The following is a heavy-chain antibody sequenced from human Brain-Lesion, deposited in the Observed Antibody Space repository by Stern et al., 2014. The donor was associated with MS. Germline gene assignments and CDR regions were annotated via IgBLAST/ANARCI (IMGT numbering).Heavy chain of an antibody. CDR1: GGSISSGSDY. CDR2: IPPSGSA. CDR3: ASGYRIFDY. V-gene: IGHV4-61*02. Sequence: VQLVQSGPGLVKPSQTLSLTCNVSGGSISSGSDYWSWLRQPVGKGLQWIGRIPPSGSAYSTPSLKSRVTISTDTSKNQFSLELTSATAADTAIYYCASGYRIFDYWGQGILVTVSS. J-gene: IGHJ4*02. D-gene: IGHD5-18*01.